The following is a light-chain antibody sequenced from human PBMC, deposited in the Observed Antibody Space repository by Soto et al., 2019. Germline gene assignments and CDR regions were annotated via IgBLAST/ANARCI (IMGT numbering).Light chain of an antibody. J-gene: IGKJ5*01. Sequence: EVVLTQSPGTLSLSPGGRATLSCRASQSVSRRLAWYQQRPGQSPRLLISGASMRASGVPVRFIGSGSGTDFTLTITRLEREDFEGYCCQQYGRSPIAFGLGTRLEIK. CDR1: QSVSRR. CDR2: GAS. V-gene: IGKV3-20*01. CDR3: QQYGRSPIA.